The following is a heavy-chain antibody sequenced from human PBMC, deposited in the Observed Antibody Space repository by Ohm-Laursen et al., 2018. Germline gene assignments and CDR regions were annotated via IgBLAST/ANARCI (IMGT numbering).Heavy chain of an antibody. CDR1: GFTFSSYS. V-gene: IGHV3-33*03. CDR3: AKHGRGVGATNWFDP. CDR2: IWYDGSNK. Sequence: SLRLSCTASGFTFSSYSMNWVRQAPGKGLEWVAAIWYDGSNKYYADSVKGRFTISRDNSKNTLYLQMNSLRTEDTAVYYCAKHGRGVGATNWFDPWGQGTLVTVSS. J-gene: IGHJ5*02. D-gene: IGHD1-26*01.